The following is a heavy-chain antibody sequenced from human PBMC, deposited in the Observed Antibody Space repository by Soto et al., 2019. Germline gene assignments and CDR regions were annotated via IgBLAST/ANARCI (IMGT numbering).Heavy chain of an antibody. D-gene: IGHD2-21*02. Sequence: EVQLVESGGGLVQPGGSLRLSCAASGFTFSSYWMSWVRQAPGKGLEWVANIKQDGSEKYYVDSVKGRFTISRDNAKNSRYLQMNSLRADDTAVDYCARDNTYCGGDCYVFDYWGQGTLVTVSS. J-gene: IGHJ4*02. V-gene: IGHV3-7*03. CDR1: GFTFSSYW. CDR3: ARDNTYCGGDCYVFDY. CDR2: IKQDGSEK.